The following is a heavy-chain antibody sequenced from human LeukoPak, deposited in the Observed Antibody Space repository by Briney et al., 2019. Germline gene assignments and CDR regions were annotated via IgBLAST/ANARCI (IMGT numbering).Heavy chain of an antibody. J-gene: IGHJ4*02. CDR1: GFTFSSYS. CDR3: ASSLVDTAIARTDY. Sequence: GGSLRLSCAASGFTFSSYSMNWVRQAPGKGLEWVSSISSSSSYIYYADSVKGRFTISRDNAKNSLYLQMNSLRAEDTAVYYRASSLVDTAIARTDYWGQGTLVTVSS. V-gene: IGHV3-21*01. CDR2: ISSSSSYI. D-gene: IGHD5-18*01.